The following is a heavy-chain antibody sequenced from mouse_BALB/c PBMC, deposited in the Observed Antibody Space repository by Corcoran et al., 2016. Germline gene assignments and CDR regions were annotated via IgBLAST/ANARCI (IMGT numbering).Heavy chain of an antibody. V-gene: IGHV14-1*02. CDR1: GFNIKDYS. CDR3: ARNGYDYAMDY. CDR2: IDPENGNT. D-gene: IGHD1-2*01. J-gene: IGHJ4*01. Sequence: EVQLQQSGAELVRPGALVKLSCKASGFNIKDYSMHWVKQRPEPGLEWIGWIDPENGNTIYDPKFQGKASITADTSSNPASLQLSSLTSEDTAVYYCARNGYDYAMDYWGQGTSVTVSS.